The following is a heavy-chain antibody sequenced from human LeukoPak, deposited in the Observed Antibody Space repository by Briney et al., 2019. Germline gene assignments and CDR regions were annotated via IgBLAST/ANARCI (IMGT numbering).Heavy chain of an antibody. V-gene: IGHV4-59*01. D-gene: IGHD1-7*01. CDR3: ARDTGNYGEDWFDP. Sequence: PSETLSLTCRVSGGSISGYCWTWIRQPPGKGLEWIGHISYTGNTKYNPSLKSRVTISVDTSKNQLSLNLSSVTAADTALYYCARDTGNYGEDWFDPWGQDTLVSVSS. CDR2: ISYTGNT. CDR1: GGSISGYC. J-gene: IGHJ5*02.